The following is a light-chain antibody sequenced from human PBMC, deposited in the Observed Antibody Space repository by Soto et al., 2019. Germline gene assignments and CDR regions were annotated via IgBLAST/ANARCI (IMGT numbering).Light chain of an antibody. CDR2: GSS. J-gene: IGKJ4*01. Sequence: DIQMTQSPSSVSVSVGDTVTITCRANQGIDDWLAWYQQKPGKAPKLLMYGSSTLQSGVPSRFSGSRSGTAFILTISSLQPEDFATYYCQQAKDFPLTFDGGTKVEIK. CDR3: QQAKDFPLT. CDR1: QGIDDW. V-gene: IGKV1-12*01.